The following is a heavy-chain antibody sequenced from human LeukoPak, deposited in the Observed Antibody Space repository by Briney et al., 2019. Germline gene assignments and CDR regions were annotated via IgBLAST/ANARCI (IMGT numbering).Heavy chain of an antibody. CDR1: GGSISSYY. CDR3: ARSNYYDSSDYYFDY. D-gene: IGHD3-22*01. Sequence: SETLSLTCTVSGGSISSYYWSWIRQPPGKGLEWIGCIYYSGSTNYNPSLKSRVTISLDTSKNQFSLKLSSVTAADTAVYYCARSNYYDSSDYYFDYWGQGTLVTVSS. CDR2: IYYSGST. J-gene: IGHJ4*02. V-gene: IGHV4-59*01.